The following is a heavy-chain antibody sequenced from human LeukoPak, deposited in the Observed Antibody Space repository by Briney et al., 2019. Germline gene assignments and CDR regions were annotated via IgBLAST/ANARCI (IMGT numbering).Heavy chain of an antibody. D-gene: IGHD4-17*01. CDR3: ARDRWEDEYGDYAY. Sequence: GGSLRLSCAVSGFTFSSYSMNWVRQAPGKGLEWVYSISSSSSYIYSADSVKGRLTISRDNAKSSLYLQMNSLRVEDTAVYYCARDRWEDEYGDYAYWGQGTLVTVSS. V-gene: IGHV3-21*01. J-gene: IGHJ4*02. CDR2: ISSSSSYI. CDR1: GFTFSSYS.